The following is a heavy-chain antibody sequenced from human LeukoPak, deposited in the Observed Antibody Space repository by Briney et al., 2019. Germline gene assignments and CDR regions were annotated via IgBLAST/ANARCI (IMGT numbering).Heavy chain of an antibody. Sequence: GGSLRISCTASGFTFSSYWMSWVRQAPGKGLEWVANIKQDGSEKYYVDSVKGRFTISRDNAKNSLYLQMNSLRAEDTAVYYCARGSHYYDSSGYYAAGYWGPGTLVTVSS. V-gene: IGHV3-7*04. D-gene: IGHD3-22*01. CDR1: GFTFSSYW. J-gene: IGHJ4*02. CDR3: ARGSHYYDSSGYYAAGY. CDR2: IKQDGSEK.